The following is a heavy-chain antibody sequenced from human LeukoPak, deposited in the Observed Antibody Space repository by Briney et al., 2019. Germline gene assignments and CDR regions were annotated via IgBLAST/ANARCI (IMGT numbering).Heavy chain of an antibody. CDR3: AKDEVVVVTALFDY. CDR2: ISGSGGST. J-gene: IGHJ4*02. Sequence: GGSLRLSCAASGFTVSSYAMSWVRQAPGKGLEWVSAISGSGGSTYYADSVKGRFTISRDNSKNTLYLQMNSLRAEDTAVYYCAKDEVVVVTALFDYWGQGTLVTVSS. V-gene: IGHV3-23*01. D-gene: IGHD2-21*02. CDR1: GFTVSSYA.